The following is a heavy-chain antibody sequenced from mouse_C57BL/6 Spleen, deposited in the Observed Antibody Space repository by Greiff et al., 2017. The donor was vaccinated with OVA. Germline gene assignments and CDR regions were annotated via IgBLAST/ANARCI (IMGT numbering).Heavy chain of an antibody. V-gene: IGHV1-64*01. CDR1: GYTFTSYW. J-gene: IGHJ1*03. D-gene: IGHD2-3*01. CDR2: IHPNSGST. CDR3: ARNDGYYRYGYFDV. Sequence: QVQLQQPGAELVKPGASVKLSCKASGYTFTSYWMHWVKQRPGQGLEWIGMIHPNSGSTNYNKKFKSKSTLTVDKSSSTAYMQLSSLTSADSAVYYCARNDGYYRYGYFDVWGTGTTVTVAS.